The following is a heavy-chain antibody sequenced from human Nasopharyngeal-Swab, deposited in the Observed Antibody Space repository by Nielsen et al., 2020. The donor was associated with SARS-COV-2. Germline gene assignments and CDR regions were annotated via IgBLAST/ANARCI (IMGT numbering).Heavy chain of an antibody. CDR1: GFTFSSYA. CDR2: ISGSGGST. V-gene: IGHV3-23*01. Sequence: GGSLRLSCAASGFTFSSYAMSWVRQAPGKGLEWVSAISGSGGSTYYADSVKGQFTISRDNSKNTLYLQMNSLRAEDTAVYYCAKRPTGSTFGDWGQGTLVTVSS. J-gene: IGHJ4*02. D-gene: IGHD3-16*01. CDR3: AKRPTGSTFGD.